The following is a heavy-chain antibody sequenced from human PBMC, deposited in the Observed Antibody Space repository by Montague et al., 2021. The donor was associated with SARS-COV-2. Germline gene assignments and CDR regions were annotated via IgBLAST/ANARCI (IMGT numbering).Heavy chain of an antibody. CDR3: ARGEGTMGGITPFDY. CDR2: TYYNGST. Sequence: SETLSLTCSVSGASMKSYYWTWVRQSPGKGLQWIGYTYYNGSTSYDPSLQSRLTMTVDTSKNQFTLRLMSVTAADSAVYYCARGEGTMGGITPFDYWGQGFPVTVSS. J-gene: IGHJ4*02. V-gene: IGHV4-59*01. CDR1: GASMKSYY. D-gene: IGHD1-1*01.